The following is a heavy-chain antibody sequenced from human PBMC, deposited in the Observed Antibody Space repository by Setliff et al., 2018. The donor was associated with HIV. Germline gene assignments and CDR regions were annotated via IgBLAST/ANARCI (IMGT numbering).Heavy chain of an antibody. Sequence: SETLSLTCTVSGGSISSSSYFWGWIRQPPGKGLEWIGSIYYSGSTYYNPSLKSRVTISIDTSKNQFSLQLISVTAADTAVYYCAGGPGTTSIDYWAQGTLVTVSS. D-gene: IGHD1-26*01. J-gene: IGHJ4*02. CDR2: IYYSGST. CDR3: AGGPGTTSIDY. V-gene: IGHV4-39*07. CDR1: GGSISSSSYF.